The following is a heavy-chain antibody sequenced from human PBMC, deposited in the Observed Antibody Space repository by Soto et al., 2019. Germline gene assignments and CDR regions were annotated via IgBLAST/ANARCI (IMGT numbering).Heavy chain of an antibody. Sequence: QVQLVESGGGVVQPGGSLRLSCAASGFSFSSYAMHWVRQAPGKGLEWVAVISFAGTNTHYADSVKDRFTISRDNSKNSVYLHMVSMRPEDTSVYSCAREKRTGDSSSGSLDVWGQGTMVTVSS. CDR1: GFSFSSYA. CDR3: AREKRTGDSSSGSLDV. CDR2: ISFAGTNT. V-gene: IGHV3-30-3*01. D-gene: IGHD7-27*01. J-gene: IGHJ3*01.